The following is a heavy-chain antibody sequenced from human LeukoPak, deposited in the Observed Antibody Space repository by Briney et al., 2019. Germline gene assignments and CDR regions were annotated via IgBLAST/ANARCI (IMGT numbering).Heavy chain of an antibody. CDR1: GYIFTSYW. D-gene: IGHD3-22*01. CDR2: IYPGDSDT. CDR3: ARLDSSGFYYSKY. V-gene: IGHV5-51*01. Sequence: GESLKISCQGSGYIFTSYWIGWVRQMPGKGLEWMGIIYPGDSDTRYSPSFQGQVTISADKSFNTAYLQWSSLKASDTAMYYCARLDSSGFYYSKYWGQGTLVTVSS. J-gene: IGHJ4*02.